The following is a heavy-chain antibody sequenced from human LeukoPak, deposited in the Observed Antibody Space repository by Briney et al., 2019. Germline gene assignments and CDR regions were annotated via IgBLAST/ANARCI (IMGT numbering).Heavy chain of an antibody. J-gene: IGHJ4*02. D-gene: IGHD2-2*01. CDR3: AARYCSSTSCHDY. CDR2: INHSGST. CDR1: GGSFSGYY. V-gene: IGHV4-34*01. Sequence: SETLSLTCAVYGGSFSGYYWSWIRQPPGKGLEWIWEINHSGSTNYNPSLKSRVTISVDTSKNQFSLKLSSVTAADTAVYYCAARYCSSTSCHDYWGQGTLVTVSS.